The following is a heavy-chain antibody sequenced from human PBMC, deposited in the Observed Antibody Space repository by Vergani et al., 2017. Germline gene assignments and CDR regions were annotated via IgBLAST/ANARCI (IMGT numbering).Heavy chain of an antibody. CDR2: TWYDGNNK. D-gene: IGHD1-14*01. V-gene: IGHV3-33*01. J-gene: IGHJ5*02. CDR1: GCTFNQYG. Sequence: QVQLVESGGGVVQPGRSLRLSCAASGCTFNQYGMHWVRQAPGKGLEWVAVTWYDGNNKQYADSVKGRSTISRDNSKSTMYLQMNSLRDEDTGVYYCARDLRLLYNRFDPWGQGTLVTVSS. CDR3: ARDLRLLYNRFDP.